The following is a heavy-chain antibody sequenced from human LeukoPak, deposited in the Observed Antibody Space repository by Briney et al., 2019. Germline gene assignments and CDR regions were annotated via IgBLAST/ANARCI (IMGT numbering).Heavy chain of an antibody. J-gene: IGHJ6*04. CDR1: GGTFSSYA. Sequence: SVKVSCKASGGTFSSYAISWVRQAPGQGLEWMGRIIPIFGIANYAQKFQGRVTITADKSTSTAYMELSSLRSEDTAVYYCATVVVVPAAIPKVDYYGMDVWGKGTTVTVSS. D-gene: IGHD2-2*01. CDR2: IIPIFGIA. CDR3: ATVVVVPAAIPKVDYYGMDV. V-gene: IGHV1-69*04.